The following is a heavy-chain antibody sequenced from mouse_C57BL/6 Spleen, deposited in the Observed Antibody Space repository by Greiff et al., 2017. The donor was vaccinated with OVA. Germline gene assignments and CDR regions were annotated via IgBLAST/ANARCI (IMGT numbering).Heavy chain of an antibody. CDR2: IYPGDGDT. CDR3: AREWDRDWSSGGFAY. Sequence: QVQLQQSGAELVKPGASVKISCKASGYAFSSYWMNWVKQRPGKGLEWIGQIYPGDGDTNYNGKFKGKATLTADKSSSTAYMQLSSLTSEDSAVYVCAREWDRDWSSGGFAYWGQGTLVTVSA. CDR1: GYAFSSYW. V-gene: IGHV1-80*01. D-gene: IGHD1-3*01. J-gene: IGHJ3*01.